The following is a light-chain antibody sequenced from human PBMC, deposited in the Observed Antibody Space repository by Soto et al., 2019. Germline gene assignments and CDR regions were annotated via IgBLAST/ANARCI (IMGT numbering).Light chain of an antibody. J-gene: IGLJ3*02. Sequence: QSALTQPASVSGSPGQSITVSCTGTSSDIGSYNLVSWYQHHPGKAPKLMIYAGSKRPSGVSSRFSGSKSGNTASLTISGLQAEDEAYYYCCSYAGSSTVLFGGGTKLTVL. V-gene: IGLV2-23*01. CDR2: AGS. CDR1: SSDIGSYNL. CDR3: CSYAGSSTVL.